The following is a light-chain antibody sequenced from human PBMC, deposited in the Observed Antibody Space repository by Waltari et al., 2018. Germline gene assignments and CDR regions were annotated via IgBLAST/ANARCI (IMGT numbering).Light chain of an antibody. CDR2: AAS. J-gene: IGKJ1*01. CDR3: QKYKRAPQT. V-gene: IGKV1-27*01. Sequence: DIQMTQSPSSLSASVGDRVTITCRASQGISNYLAWYQQKPGKVPKLLIYAASTLQSGVPSRFPDSGSGPHYTLTISSTPTEDVATYYCQKYKRAPQTSGQGTKVEIK. CDR1: QGISNY.